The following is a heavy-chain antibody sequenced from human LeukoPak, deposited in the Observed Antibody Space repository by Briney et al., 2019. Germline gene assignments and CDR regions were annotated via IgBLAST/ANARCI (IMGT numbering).Heavy chain of an antibody. V-gene: IGHV1-3*01. CDR3: ARGYSSSWPYFDY. CDR2: INAGNGNT. J-gene: IGHJ4*02. CDR1: GYTFTSYA. Sequence: ASVKVSCKASGYTFTSYAMHWVRQAPGQRLEWMGWINAGNGNTKYSQKFQGRVTITRDTSASTAYMELSSLRSEDTAVYYCARGYSSSWPYFDYRGQGTLVTVSS. D-gene: IGHD6-13*01.